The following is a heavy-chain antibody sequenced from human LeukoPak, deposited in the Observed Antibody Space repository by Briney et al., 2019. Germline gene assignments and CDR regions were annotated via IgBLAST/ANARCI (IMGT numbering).Heavy chain of an antibody. J-gene: IGHJ4*02. CDR2: IKQDGNEK. CDR1: GFSFSSHW. Sequence: PGGSLRLSCVASGFSFSSHWMSWVRQAPGKGLEWVANIKQDGNEKNFVDSVKGRFTISRDNANNSLFLQMNSLRAEDTAMYYCVRVTYYDASGYYRPFDKWGQGTLVTVSP. V-gene: IGHV3-7*01. D-gene: IGHD3-22*01. CDR3: VRVTYYDASGYYRPFDK.